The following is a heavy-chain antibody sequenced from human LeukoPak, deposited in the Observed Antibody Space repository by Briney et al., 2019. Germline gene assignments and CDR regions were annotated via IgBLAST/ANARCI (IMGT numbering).Heavy chain of an antibody. CDR1: GFTFSSYA. CDR3: ARVQGRYSGYELLDY. J-gene: IGHJ4*02. CDR2: ISYDGSNK. D-gene: IGHD5-12*01. Sequence: HPGGSLRLSCAASGFTFSSYAMHWVRQAPGKGLEWVAVISYDGSNKYYADSVKGRFTISRDNSKNTLYLQMNSLRAEDTAVYYCARVQGRYSGYELLDYWGQGTLVTVSS. V-gene: IGHV3-30-3*01.